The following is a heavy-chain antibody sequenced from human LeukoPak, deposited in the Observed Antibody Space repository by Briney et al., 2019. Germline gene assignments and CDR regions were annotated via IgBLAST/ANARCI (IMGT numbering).Heavy chain of an antibody. CDR2: MNPNSGIT. D-gene: IGHD2-2*01. CDR1: GYTFNGAG. V-gene: IGHV1-8*02. Sequence: ASVKVSCKASGYTFNGAGISWVRQAPGQGLEWMGWMNPNSGITGYAQKFQGRVTMTRNTSISTAYMELSSLRSEDTAVYYCAREVVVVLAASNTDYYYYYMDVWGKGTTVTVSS. CDR3: AREVVVVLAASNTDYYYYYMDV. J-gene: IGHJ6*03.